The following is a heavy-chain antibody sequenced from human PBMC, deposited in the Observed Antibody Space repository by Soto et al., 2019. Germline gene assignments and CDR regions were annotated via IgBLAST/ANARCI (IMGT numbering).Heavy chain of an antibody. CDR2: ISYDGSNK. CDR1: GFTFSSYG. D-gene: IGHD6-19*01. J-gene: IGHJ6*02. Sequence: LRLSCAASGFTFSSYGMHWVRQAPGKGLEWVAVISYDGSNKYYADSVKGRFTISRDNSKNTLYLQMNSLRAEDTAVYYCAKPVAGTSGYYYYYGMDVWGQGTTVTVSS. V-gene: IGHV3-30*18. CDR3: AKPVAGTSGYYYYYGMDV.